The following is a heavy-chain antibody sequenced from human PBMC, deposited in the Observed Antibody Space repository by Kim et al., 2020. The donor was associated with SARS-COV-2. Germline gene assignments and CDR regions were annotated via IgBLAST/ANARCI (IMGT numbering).Heavy chain of an antibody. D-gene: IGHD4-17*01. V-gene: IGHV4-59*01. CDR1: GGSISSYY. CDR3: ARDDYGGNSFDY. CDR2: IYYSGST. Sequence: SETLSLTCTVSGGSISSYYWSWIRQPPGKGLEWIGYIYYSGSTNYNPSLKSRVTISVDTSKNHFSLKLSSVTAADTAVYYCARDDYGGNSFDYWGQGTLVTVSS. J-gene: IGHJ4*02.